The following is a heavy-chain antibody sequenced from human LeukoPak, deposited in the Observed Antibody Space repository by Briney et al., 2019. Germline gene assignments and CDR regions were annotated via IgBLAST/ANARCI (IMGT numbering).Heavy chain of an antibody. CDR3: ARNLSGYFDY. Sequence: GGSLRLSCAASGFTFSSYSMSWVRQAPGKGLEWVSSISSSRNYTHYADSVKGRFTISRDNAKNSLYLQMNSLRAEDTAVYYCARNLSGYFDYWGQGTLVTVSS. J-gene: IGHJ4*02. D-gene: IGHD1-1*01. V-gene: IGHV3-21*01. CDR2: ISSSRNYT. CDR1: GFTFSSYS.